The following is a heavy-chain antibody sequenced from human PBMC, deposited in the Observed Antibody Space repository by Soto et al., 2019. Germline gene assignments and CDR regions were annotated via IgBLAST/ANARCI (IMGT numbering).Heavy chain of an antibody. CDR1: GGSISSGNYY. CDR3: AIRGLHLGEISRNWFDP. V-gene: IGHV4-31*03. CDR2: IYYSGST. Sequence: QVQLQQSGPGLVKPSQTLSLTCTLSGGSISSGNYYWSWIRQHPGKGLEWIGYIYYSGSTNHSPSLKRRVTISFAASNNHFALRLSSVTAADTAVYYCAIRGLHLGEISRNWFDPWGQGTLVTVSS. D-gene: IGHD3-16*02. J-gene: IGHJ5*02.